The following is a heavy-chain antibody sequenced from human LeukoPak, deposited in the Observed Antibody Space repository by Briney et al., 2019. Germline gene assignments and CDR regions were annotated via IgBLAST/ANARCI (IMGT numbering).Heavy chain of an antibody. Sequence: GASVKVSCKASGYTFTGYYMHWVRRAPGQGLEWMAWINPYNGGTNYAQRFQGRVTVATDTSISTAYMELSRLRSDDTAVYYCARAPDSDSSGYSHWVQGTLVTVAP. CDR3: ARAPDSDSSGYSH. V-gene: IGHV1-2*02. J-gene: IGHJ4*02. CDR1: GYTFTGYY. D-gene: IGHD3-22*01. CDR2: INPYNGGT.